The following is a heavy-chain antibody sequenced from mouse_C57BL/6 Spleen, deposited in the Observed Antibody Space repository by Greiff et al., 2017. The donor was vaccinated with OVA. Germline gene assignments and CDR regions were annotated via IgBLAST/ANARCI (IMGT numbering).Heavy chain of an antibody. D-gene: IGHD3-2*02. V-gene: IGHV1-69*01. CDR1: GYTFTSYW. J-gene: IGHJ2*01. CDR2: IDPSDSYT. CDR3: ARRSSGYPYYFDY. Sequence: VQLQQPGAELVMPGASVKLSCKASGYTFTSYWMHWVKQRPGQGLEWIGEIDPSDSYTNYNQKFKGKSTLTVDKSSSTAYMQLSSLTSEDSAVYYCARRSSGYPYYFDYWGQGTTLTVSS.